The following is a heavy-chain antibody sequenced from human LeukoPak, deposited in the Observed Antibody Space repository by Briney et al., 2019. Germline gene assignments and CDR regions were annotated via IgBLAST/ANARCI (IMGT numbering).Heavy chain of an antibody. CDR2: IRYDGSNK. CDR1: GFTFSSYG. Sequence: GGSLRLSCAASGFTFSSYGMHWVRQAPGKGLEWVAFIRYDGSNKYYADSVKGRFTISRDNSKNTLYLQMNSLRAEDTAVYYCAKDFITMVRGVHFDYWGQGTLVTVSS. CDR3: AKDFITMVRGVHFDY. V-gene: IGHV3-30*02. J-gene: IGHJ4*02. D-gene: IGHD3-10*01.